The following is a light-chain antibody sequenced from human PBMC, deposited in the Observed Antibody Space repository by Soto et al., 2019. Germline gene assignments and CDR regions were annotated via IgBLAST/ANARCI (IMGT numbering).Light chain of an antibody. CDR2: EVT. CDR1: SSDVGGHNY. Sequence: QSALTQPPSASGSPGQSVTISCTGTSSDVGGHNYVSWYQQHPGKAPKLMIYEVTKRPSGVPDRFSGSKSGNTASLTVSGLQAEDEADYYCSSYAGGYNPSFGTGTKVTVL. V-gene: IGLV2-8*01. CDR3: SSYAGGYNPS. J-gene: IGLJ1*01.